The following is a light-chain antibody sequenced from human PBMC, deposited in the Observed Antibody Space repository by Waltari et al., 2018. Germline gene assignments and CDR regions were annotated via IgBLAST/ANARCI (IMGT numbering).Light chain of an antibody. V-gene: IGLV2-8*01. Sequence: QSALTQPPSASGSPGQSVTISCTGTPSDVGGYNYVSWYQQHPGKAPKLVIYEVTRRPSGVPDRFSGSKSGNTASLTVSGLQAEDEANYYCSSYAGSNNLGVFGGGTKLTVL. J-gene: IGLJ3*02. CDR3: SSYAGSNNLGV. CDR2: EVT. CDR1: PSDVGGYNY.